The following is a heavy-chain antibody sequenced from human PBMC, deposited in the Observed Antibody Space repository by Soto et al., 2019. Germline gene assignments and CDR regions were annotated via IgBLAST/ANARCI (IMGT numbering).Heavy chain of an antibody. D-gene: IGHD2-2*01. CDR2: INAGNGNT. CDR3: ARDNIVVVPAARGPDAFDI. V-gene: IGHV1-3*01. J-gene: IGHJ3*02. CDR1: GYAFTIYA. Sequence: GASVNVYCKAAGYAFTIYAMHWVRQAPGQRLEWMGWINAGNGNTKYSQKFQGRVTITRDTSASTAYMELSSLRSEDTAVYYCARDNIVVVPAARGPDAFDIWGQGTMVTVSS.